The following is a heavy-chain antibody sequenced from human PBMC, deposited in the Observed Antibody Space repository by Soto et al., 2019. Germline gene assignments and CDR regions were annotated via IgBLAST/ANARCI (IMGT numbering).Heavy chain of an antibody. CDR3: ARVGSGWYEDAFDI. J-gene: IGHJ3*02. V-gene: IGHV1-18*01. Sequence: ASVKVSCKTSGYTITRYGISWVRQAPGQGLEWMGWISAYNGNTNYAQKLQGRVTMTTDTSTSTAYMELRSLRSDDTAVYYCARVGSGWYEDAFDIWGQGTMVTVSS. CDR2: ISAYNGNT. D-gene: IGHD6-19*01. CDR1: GYTITRYG.